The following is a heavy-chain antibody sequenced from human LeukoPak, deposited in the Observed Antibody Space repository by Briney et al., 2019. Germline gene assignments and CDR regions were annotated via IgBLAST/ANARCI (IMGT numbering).Heavy chain of an antibody. CDR2: ISYDGSNK. CDR1: GFTFSSYA. CDR3: ARDRLVGYCSSTSCRSDAFDI. J-gene: IGHJ3*02. Sequence: PGRSLRLSCAASGFTFSSYAMHWVRQAPGKGLEWVAVISYDGSNKYYADSVKGRFTISRDNSKNTLYLQMNSLRAEDTAVYYCARDRLVGYCSSTSCRSDAFDIWGQGTMVTVSS. D-gene: IGHD2-2*03. V-gene: IGHV3-30*01.